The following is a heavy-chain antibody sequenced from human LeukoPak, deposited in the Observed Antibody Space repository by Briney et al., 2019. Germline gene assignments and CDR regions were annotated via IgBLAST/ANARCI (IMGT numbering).Heavy chain of an antibody. V-gene: IGHV7-4-1*02. CDR3: ARAFQSLGGLSLPDY. CDR2: INTNTGNP. D-gene: IGHD3-16*02. J-gene: IGHJ4*02. Sequence: ASVKVSCKASGGTFSSYAISWVRQAPGQGLEWMGWINTNTGNPTYAQGFTGRFVFSLDTSVSTTYLQISSLKAEDTAVYFCARAFQSLGGLSLPDYWGQGTLLTVSS. CDR1: GGTFSSYA.